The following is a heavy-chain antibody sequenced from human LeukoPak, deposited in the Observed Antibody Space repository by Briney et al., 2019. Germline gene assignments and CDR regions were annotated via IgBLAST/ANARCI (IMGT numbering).Heavy chain of an antibody. CDR2: INPNSGGT. D-gene: IGHD2-2*01. CDR1: GYTFTGYY. J-gene: IGHJ4*02. CDR3: ARSAGYCSSTSCGVGDY. V-gene: IGHV1-2*02. Sequence: ASVKVSCKASGYTFTGYYMHWVRQAPGQGLEWMGWINPNSGGTNYAQKFQGRVTMTRDTSISTAYMELSRLRSDDTAVYYCARSAGYCSSTSCGVGDYWGQGTLVTVSS.